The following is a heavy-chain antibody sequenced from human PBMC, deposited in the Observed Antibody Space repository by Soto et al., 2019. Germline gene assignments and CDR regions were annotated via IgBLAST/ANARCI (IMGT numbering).Heavy chain of an antibody. CDR3: TRDEIVGTA. Sequence: QVQLVQSGAEVKKPGASVRVSCKASGYIFTRYAIHWVRQAPGQRLEWMGWLNVGNGDTRYSPKLQGRVTITRDTSASTAYMDLNSLISEDTAVYYCTRDEIVGTAWGQGTLVTVSS. J-gene: IGHJ5*02. CDR1: GYIFTRYA. D-gene: IGHD5-12*01. CDR2: LNVGNGDT. V-gene: IGHV1-3*01.